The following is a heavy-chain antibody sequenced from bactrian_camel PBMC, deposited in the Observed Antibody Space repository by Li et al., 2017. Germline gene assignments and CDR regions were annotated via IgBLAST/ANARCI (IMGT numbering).Heavy chain of an antibody. CDR3: VRDPYIEGAY. CDR2: ITGSGVNT. D-gene: IGHD1*01. CDR1: GSGRISEEFC. Sequence: VQLVESGGASVQAGGSLRLSCTASGSGRISEEFCMGWFRQAPGKGPQWVSAITGSGVNTYYSQSVKDRFTISRDNAKNTVSLQMSSLEPEDTAVYYCVRDPYIEGAYWGQGTQVTVS. V-gene: IGHV3S40*01. J-gene: IGHJ4*01.